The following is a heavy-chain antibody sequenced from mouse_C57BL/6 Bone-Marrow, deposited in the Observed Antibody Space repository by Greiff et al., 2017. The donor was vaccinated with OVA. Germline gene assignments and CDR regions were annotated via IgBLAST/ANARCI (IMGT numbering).Heavy chain of an antibody. Sequence: VQLQQSGAELVRPGASVKLSCTASGFNIKDYYMHWVKQRPEQGLEWIGRIDPEDGDTEYAPKVQGKATMTADTSSNTAYRQLSSLTSEDTAVYYCTSLLYGSSSWFAYWGQGTLVTVSA. CDR2: IDPEDGDT. D-gene: IGHD1-1*01. CDR1: GFNIKDYY. J-gene: IGHJ3*01. V-gene: IGHV14-1*01. CDR3: TSLLYGSSSWFAY.